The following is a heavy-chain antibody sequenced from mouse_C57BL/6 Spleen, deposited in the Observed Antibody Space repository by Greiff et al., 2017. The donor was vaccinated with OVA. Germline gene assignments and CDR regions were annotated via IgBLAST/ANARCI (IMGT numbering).Heavy chain of an antibody. Sequence: VQLVESGPGLVAPSQSLSITCTVSGFSLTSYGVSWVRQPPGKGLEWLGVIWGEGSKHYHSALISSLSISKDNSKSQVFLKLNSLQTDDTATYYCAKEGVYYYGSSLNWYFDVWGTGTTVTVSS. V-gene: IGHV2-3*01. CDR2: IWGEGSK. CDR1: GFSLTSYG. D-gene: IGHD1-1*01. CDR3: AKEGVYYYGSSLNWYFDV. J-gene: IGHJ1*03.